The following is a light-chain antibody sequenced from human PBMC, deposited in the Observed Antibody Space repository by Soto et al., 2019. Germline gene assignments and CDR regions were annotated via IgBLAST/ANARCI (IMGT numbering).Light chain of an antibody. CDR2: DAS. Sequence: EIVMTQSPATLSVSPGDRATLSCLASQSVTSYLAWYQQRPGQAPRLLIYDASRRATGIPARFSGSGSGADFTLTISSLEPEDFAVYYCQQRSSWPFTFGQGTRLEI. V-gene: IGKV3-11*01. J-gene: IGKJ5*01. CDR3: QQRSSWPFT. CDR1: QSVTSY.